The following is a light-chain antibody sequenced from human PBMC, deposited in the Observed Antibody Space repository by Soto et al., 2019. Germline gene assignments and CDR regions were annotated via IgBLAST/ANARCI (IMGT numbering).Light chain of an antibody. CDR2: DNN. Sequence: QSVLTQPPSVSAAPGQRVTISCSGSSSNIGNNYVSWYQQLPGTAPKLLIYDNNKRPSGIPDRFSGSKSGTSATLGITGLSTGDAAYYYGGTWDSRMSDWVFGGGTKLTVL. CDR3: GTWDSRMSDWV. V-gene: IGLV1-51*01. J-gene: IGLJ3*02. CDR1: SSNIGNNY.